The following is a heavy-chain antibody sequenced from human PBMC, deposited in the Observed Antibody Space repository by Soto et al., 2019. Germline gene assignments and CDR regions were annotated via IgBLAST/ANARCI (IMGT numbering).Heavy chain of an antibody. D-gene: IGHD3-16*02. CDR3: VHLGELSPTRWFDP. Sequence: QVQLQESGPGVVKPSGTLSLTCAVSGGSISSSDWWSWVRQPPGKGLEWIGEIFHDGTTNYNPSLRGPVTISLDKSNKHFSLRLSSVTAADTDVYYCVHLGELSPTRWFDPWGQGTLVTVSS. J-gene: IGHJ5*02. CDR1: GGSISSSDW. CDR2: IFHDGTT. V-gene: IGHV4-4*02.